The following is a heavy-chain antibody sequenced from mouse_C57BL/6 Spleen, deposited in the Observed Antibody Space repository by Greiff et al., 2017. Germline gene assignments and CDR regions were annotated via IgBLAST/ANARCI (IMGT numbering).Heavy chain of an antibody. Sequence: QVQLKQSGAELARPGASVKLSCKASGYTFTSYGISWVKQRTGQGLEWIGEIYPRSGNTYYNEKFKGKATLTADKSSSTAYMELRSLTSEDSAVYFCARSDYYGSSYRDYYAMDYWGQGTSVTVSS. D-gene: IGHD1-1*01. CDR3: ARSDYYGSSYRDYYAMDY. V-gene: IGHV1-81*01. J-gene: IGHJ4*01. CDR2: IYPRSGNT. CDR1: GYTFTSYG.